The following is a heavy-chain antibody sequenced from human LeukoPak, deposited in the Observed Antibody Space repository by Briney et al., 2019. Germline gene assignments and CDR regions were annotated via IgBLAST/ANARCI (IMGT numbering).Heavy chain of an antibody. J-gene: IGHJ4*02. CDR2: INPSGGST. V-gene: IGHV1-46*01. D-gene: IGHD1-26*01. CDR3: ARRKVGGTSEDLDY. Sequence: ASVKVSCKASGYTFTGYYMHWVRQAPGQGLEWMGWINPSGGSTSYAQKFQGRVTLTRDTSTSTVYMDLSSLRSEDTAVYYCARRKVGGTSEDLDYWGQGTLVTVSS. CDR1: GYTFTGYY.